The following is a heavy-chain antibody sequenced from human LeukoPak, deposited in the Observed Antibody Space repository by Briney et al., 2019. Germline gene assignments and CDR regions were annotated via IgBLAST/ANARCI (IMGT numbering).Heavy chain of an antibody. J-gene: IGHJ6*02. CDR3: AREGYYYGMDV. V-gene: IGHV4-59*01. CDR2: IYYSGTT. Sequence: SETLSLTCTISNGSLSTYYWSWIRQPPGKGLEWIGYIYYSGTTNYNPSLKSRVTISEDTSKNQFSLNLSSMTAADTAVYYCAREGYYYGMDVWGQGTTVTVSS. CDR1: NGSLSTYY.